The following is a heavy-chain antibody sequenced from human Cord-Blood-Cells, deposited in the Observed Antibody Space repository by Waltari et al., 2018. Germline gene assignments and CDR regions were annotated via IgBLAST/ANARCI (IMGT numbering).Heavy chain of an antibody. CDR1: GFTFSSYG. Sequence: VQLMESRGGVVQTGRSMRLSCAASGFTFSSYGMPWVRQAPGKGLWWVADRSNDGSDKYYTGTVKSRFTISRDNSKNTLYRQRNSVRAEDTSVYYCANADVYAPNPLMDDWGQGTLVTVSS. V-gene: IGHV3-30*18. CDR3: ANADVYAPNPLMDD. CDR2: RSNDGSDK. J-gene: IGHJ4*01. D-gene: IGHD2-8*01.